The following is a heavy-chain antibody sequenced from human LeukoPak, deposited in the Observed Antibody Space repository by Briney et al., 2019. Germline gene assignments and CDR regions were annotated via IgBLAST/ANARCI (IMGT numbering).Heavy chain of an antibody. D-gene: IGHD2-2*01. CDR2: ISGSSRTI. J-gene: IGHJ4*02. Sequence: GGSLRLSCAASGFTFSNFAMTWVRQAPGKGPEWVSYISGSSRTIYYADSVKGRFTISRDNAKNSLYLQMNSLRDENTAVYYCARDSCGSPSCFDYWGQGTLVTVSS. CDR1: GFTFSNFA. CDR3: ARDSCGSPSCFDY. V-gene: IGHV3-48*02.